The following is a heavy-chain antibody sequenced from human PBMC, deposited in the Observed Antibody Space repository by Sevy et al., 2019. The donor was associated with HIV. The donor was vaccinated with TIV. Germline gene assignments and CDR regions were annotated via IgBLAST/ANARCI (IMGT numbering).Heavy chain of an antibody. V-gene: IGHV3-74*01. CDR3: ARDKSATAVDY. J-gene: IGHJ4*02. CDR2: INSHGSKT. CDR1: GFTFSSYW. Sequence: GGSLRLSCAASGFTFSSYWMHWVRQAPGKGLVWVSHINSHGSKTGYADSVKGRFTISRDNAKNTLYLQMNSLRAEDTAVYYCARDKSATAVDYWGQGTLVTVSS. D-gene: IGHD6-25*01.